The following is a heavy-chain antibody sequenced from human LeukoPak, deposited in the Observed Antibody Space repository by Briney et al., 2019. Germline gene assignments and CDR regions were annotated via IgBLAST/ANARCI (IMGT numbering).Heavy chain of an antibody. J-gene: IGHJ3*02. V-gene: IGHV4-59*01. CDR2: IYYSGST. Sequence: SETLFLTCTVSGGSISSYYWSWIRQPPGKGLEWIGYIYYSGSTNYNPSLKSRVTISVDTSKNQFSLKLSSVTAADTAVYYCARDNGHDAFDIWGQGTMVTVSS. CDR3: ARDNGHDAFDI. CDR1: GGSISSYY.